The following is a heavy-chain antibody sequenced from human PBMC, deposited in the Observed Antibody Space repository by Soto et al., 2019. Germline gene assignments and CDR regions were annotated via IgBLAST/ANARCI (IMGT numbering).Heavy chain of an antibody. CDR3: ASQEMATKNVDAFDI. J-gene: IGHJ3*02. Sequence: GESLKISCQASGYDFITYWIGWVRQMPGKGLEWMGIIYPDDSDTRYSPSFQGQVTISADKSISTAYLQWSSLKASDTAMYYCASQEMATKNVDAFDIWGQGTMVTVSS. D-gene: IGHD5-12*01. CDR2: IYPDDSDT. CDR1: GYDFITYW. V-gene: IGHV5-51*01.